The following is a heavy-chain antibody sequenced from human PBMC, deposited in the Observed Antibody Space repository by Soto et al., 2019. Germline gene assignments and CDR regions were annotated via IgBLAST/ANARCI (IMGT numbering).Heavy chain of an antibody. Sequence: SETLSLTCTVSGGSISSDDYYWSWIRQAPGRGLEWIGYIHSSGSIYYNPSLKSRATMSIDAAGNQFSLKVSSVTVADTAVYYCARDLDGLHDDTSGPFPRPGWGQGTLVTVSS. CDR2: IHSSGSI. V-gene: IGHV4-30-4*01. J-gene: IGHJ1*01. CDR1: GGSISSDDYY. D-gene: IGHD3-22*01. CDR3: ARDLDGLHDDTSGPFPRPG.